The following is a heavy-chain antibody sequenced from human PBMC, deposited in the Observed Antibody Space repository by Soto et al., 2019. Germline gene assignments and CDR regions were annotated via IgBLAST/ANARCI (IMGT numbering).Heavy chain of an antibody. CDR2: MNPNSGNT. CDR3: ARARTGRASVAV. D-gene: IGHD3-9*01. V-gene: IGHV1-8*01. J-gene: IGHJ6*02. Sequence: QVQLVQSGAEVKKPGASVKVSCKASGYTFTSYDINWVRQATGQGLEWMGWMNPNSGNTGYAQKFKGRVTMTRNTSISTAYMLLSSLRSEDTAVYYCARARTGRASVAVWGQATAVTVSS. CDR1: GYTFTSYD.